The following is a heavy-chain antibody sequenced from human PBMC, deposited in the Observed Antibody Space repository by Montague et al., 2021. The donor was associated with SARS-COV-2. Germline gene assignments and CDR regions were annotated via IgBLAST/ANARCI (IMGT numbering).Heavy chain of an antibody. V-gene: IGHV4-34*01. D-gene: IGHD3-22*01. CDR2: INQSGST. CDR3: ARVAGGYYHDSSAYFDY. J-gene: IGHJ4*02. CDR1: GGSFSGYY. Sequence: SETLSLTCAVYGGSFSGYYWSWIRQPPGEGLEWIGEINQSGSTNXNPSLKSRVTLSVDTSKKQFSLKLSSLTAADTAVYYCARVAGGYYHDSSAYFDYWGQGSLVTVSS.